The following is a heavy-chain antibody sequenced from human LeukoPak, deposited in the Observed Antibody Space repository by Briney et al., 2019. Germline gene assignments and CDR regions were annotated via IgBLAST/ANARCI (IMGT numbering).Heavy chain of an antibody. D-gene: IGHD3-16*01. CDR1: GFTFSSYG. CDR3: AKDTPLCYFDY. J-gene: IGHJ4*02. V-gene: IGHV3-30*02. Sequence: GGSLRLSCAASGFTFSSYGMHWIRQAPGKGLEWVAFIRNDGSIIYNADSVKGRFTISRDNSKNTLYLQMNSLKADDTAVYYCAKDTPLCYFDYWGQGTLVTVSS. CDR2: IRNDGSII.